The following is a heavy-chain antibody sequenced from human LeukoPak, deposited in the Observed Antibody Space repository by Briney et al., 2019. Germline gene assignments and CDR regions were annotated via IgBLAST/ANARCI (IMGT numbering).Heavy chain of an antibody. CDR1: GFTFSSYV. D-gene: IGHD2-2*01. J-gene: IGHJ6*04. V-gene: IGHV3-30*04. CDR3: ARARSDIVVGNLDV. Sequence: GGSLRLSCAASGFTFSSYVLHWVRQAPGKGLEWVAVISYDGSDKYYADSVKGRFTIPRDNTKNTMFLQMNSLRVEDTAVYYCARARSDIVVGNLDVWGKGTTVTVSS. CDR2: ISYDGSDK.